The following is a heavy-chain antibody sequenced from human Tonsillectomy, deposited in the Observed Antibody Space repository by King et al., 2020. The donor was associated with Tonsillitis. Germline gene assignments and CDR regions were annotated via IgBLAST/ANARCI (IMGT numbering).Heavy chain of an antibody. V-gene: IGHV3-74*01. CDR2: IVNDGSIT. CDR3: ARDPGSRLYIDF. J-gene: IGHJ4*02. CDR1: GFTFRGYW. D-gene: IGHD2-15*01. Sequence: VQLVESGGGLVQPGGSLRLSCEASGFTFRGYWMHWVRQTPGKGLVWISRIVNDGSITDYADSVKGRFTISRDNAKDTLFLEMNSLRVEDSGVYYCARDPGSRLYIDFWGQGTLVTVSS.